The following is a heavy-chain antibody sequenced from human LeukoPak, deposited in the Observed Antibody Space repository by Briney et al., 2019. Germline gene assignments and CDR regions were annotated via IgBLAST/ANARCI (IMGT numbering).Heavy chain of an antibody. Sequence: ASVKVSCKASGYTFTSYAMHWVRQAPGQRLEWMGWINAGNGNTKYSQKFQGRVTMTTDTSTSTAYMELRSLRSDDTAVYYCATGNGYSYGFVPHWGQGTLVTVSS. CDR1: GYTFTSYA. CDR2: INAGNGNT. CDR3: ATGNGYSYGFVPH. V-gene: IGHV1-3*01. D-gene: IGHD5-18*01. J-gene: IGHJ4*02.